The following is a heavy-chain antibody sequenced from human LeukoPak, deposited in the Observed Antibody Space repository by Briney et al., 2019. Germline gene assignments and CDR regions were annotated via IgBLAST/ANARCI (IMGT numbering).Heavy chain of an antibody. CDR3: ARVGSGSYFDY. CDR1: GFTVSSNY. Sequence: GGPLRLSCAASGFTVSSNYMSWVRQAPGKGLEWVSVIYSGGSTYYADSVKGRFTISRDNSKNTLYLQMNSLRAEDTAVYYCARVGSGSYFDYWGQGTLVTVSS. D-gene: IGHD3-10*01. CDR2: IYSGGST. V-gene: IGHV3-53*01. J-gene: IGHJ4*02.